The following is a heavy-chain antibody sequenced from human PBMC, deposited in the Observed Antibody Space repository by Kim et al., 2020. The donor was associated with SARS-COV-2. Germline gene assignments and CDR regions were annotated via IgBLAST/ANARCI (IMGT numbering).Heavy chain of an antibody. Sequence: GGSLRLSCSASGFNLNDYYINWIRQSPPKGLEWLSYSSPSSPYTNYADSVKGRFTISRDSANNVVYLQMNSLRADDTAVYYCASGGQSEFWTGSFTGFDPWGQGTLVTVSS. CDR2: SSPSSPYT. CDR3: ASGGQSEFWTGSFTGFDP. J-gene: IGHJ5*02. D-gene: IGHD3-3*01. V-gene: IGHV3-11*06. CDR1: GFNLNDYY.